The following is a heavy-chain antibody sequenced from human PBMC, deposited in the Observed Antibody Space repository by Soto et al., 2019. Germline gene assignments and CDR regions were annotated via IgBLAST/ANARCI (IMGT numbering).Heavy chain of an antibody. CDR3: ARGGSITMTTDAFDI. CDR1: GFTVSINY. D-gene: IGHD3-22*01. V-gene: IGHV3-66*01. CDR2: IYSGGST. Sequence: EVQLVESGGGLVQPGGSLRLSCAASGFTVSINYMSWVRQAPGKGLEWVSVIYSGGSTYYADSVRGRFTISRDNSKNTLYLQMNSLRAEDTAVYYCARGGSITMTTDAFDIWGQGTMVTVSS. J-gene: IGHJ3*02.